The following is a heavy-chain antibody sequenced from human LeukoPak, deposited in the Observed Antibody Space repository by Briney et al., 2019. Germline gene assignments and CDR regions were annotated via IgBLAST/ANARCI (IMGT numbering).Heavy chain of an antibody. Sequence: GGSLRLSCAASGFTFSSYWMSWVRQAPGKGLEWVANIKQDGSEKYYVDSVKGRFTISRDNAKNSLYLQMNSLRAEDTAVYYCAREEWELLGGDNWFDPWGQGTLVTVSS. D-gene: IGHD1-26*01. J-gene: IGHJ5*02. CDR3: AREEWELLGGDNWFDP. V-gene: IGHV3-7*01. CDR1: GFTFSSYW. CDR2: IKQDGSEK.